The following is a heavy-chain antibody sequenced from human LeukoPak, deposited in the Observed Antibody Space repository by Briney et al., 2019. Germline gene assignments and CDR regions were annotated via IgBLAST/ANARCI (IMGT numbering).Heavy chain of an antibody. Sequence: SQTLSLTCAISGDSVSSNSAAWNWLRQSPSRGLEWLGRTYYRSKLYNDYAVSVKSRITINPDTSKNQFSLQLNSVTPEDTAVYYCAHCSGWFDYWGQGTLVTVSS. V-gene: IGHV6-1*01. CDR1: GDSVSSNSAA. CDR3: AHCSGWFDY. D-gene: IGHD6-19*01. CDR2: TYYRSKLYN. J-gene: IGHJ4*02.